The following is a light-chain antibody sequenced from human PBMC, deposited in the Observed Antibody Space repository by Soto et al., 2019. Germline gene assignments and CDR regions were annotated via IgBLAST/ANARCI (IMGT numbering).Light chain of an antibody. J-gene: IGKJ5*01. CDR2: DAS. Sequence: EIVMTQSPATLSVSPGERATLSCRASQSVSSNLAWYQQKPGQAPRLLIYDASNRASGIPARFSGSGSGTDFTLTISSLEPEDFALYYCQQRGEWPPGATFGQGTRLEIK. CDR1: QSVSSN. V-gene: IGKV3-11*01. CDR3: QQRGEWPPGAT.